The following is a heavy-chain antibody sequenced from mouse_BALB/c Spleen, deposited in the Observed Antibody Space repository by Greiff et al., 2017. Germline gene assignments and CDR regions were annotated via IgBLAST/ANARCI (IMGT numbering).Heavy chain of an antibody. CDR1: GDSITSGY. V-gene: IGHV3-8*02. D-gene: IGHD2-14*01. CDR3: ERSEGYDVNEGRDD. J-gene: IGHJ4*01. Sequence: VPLQQSGPSLVKPSQPLSLTCSVTGDSITSGYWNWIRKFPGNKLEYMGYISYSGSTYYNPSLKSRISITRDTSKNQYYLQLNSVTTEDTATYYWERSEGYDVNEGRDDWGQGTAGTVAA. CDR2: ISYSGST.